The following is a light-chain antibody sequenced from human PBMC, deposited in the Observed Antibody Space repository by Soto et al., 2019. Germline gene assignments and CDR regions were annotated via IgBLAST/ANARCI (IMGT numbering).Light chain of an antibody. CDR2: SAS. J-gene: IGKJ1*01. CDR3: QQANSFPRT. CDR1: QAISTW. V-gene: IGKV1D-12*01. Sequence: DIQMTQSPSSVSASVGDRVTITCRASQAISTWLAWYQQNPGKAPKLLIYSASNLQSGFPSRFSGSESGTDFTLPISSLQPEDFATYYCQQANSFPRTFGQGTKVEIK.